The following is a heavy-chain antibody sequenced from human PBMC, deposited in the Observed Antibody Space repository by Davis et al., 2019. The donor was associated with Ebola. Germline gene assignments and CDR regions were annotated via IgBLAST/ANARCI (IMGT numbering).Heavy chain of an antibody. J-gene: IGHJ6*02. Sequence: SVKVSCKASGGTFSSYAISWVRQAPGQGLEWMGIINPSGGSTSYAQKFQGRVTITADKSTSTAYMELSSLRSEDTAVYYCARAAGAAADYYYYGMDVWGQGTTVTVSS. D-gene: IGHD6-13*01. CDR2: INPSGGST. V-gene: IGHV1-69*04. CDR1: GGTFSSYA. CDR3: ARAAGAAADYYYYGMDV.